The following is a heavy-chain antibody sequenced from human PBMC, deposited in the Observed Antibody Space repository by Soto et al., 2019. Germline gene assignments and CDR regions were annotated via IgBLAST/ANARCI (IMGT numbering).Heavy chain of an antibody. CDR2: IRSNGDTT. D-gene: IGHD6-13*01. V-gene: IGHV3-64*01. CDR3: ARPSYSTSWYIDY. J-gene: IGHJ4*02. Sequence: GGSLRLSCAASGFIFSTYDMVWVRQAPGKGLEYVSAIRSNGDTTYYAKSVKGRFIISRDNSKNTLYLQMGSLTIEDMAVYYWARPSYSTSWYIDYWGQGTRVTVSS. CDR1: GFIFSTYD.